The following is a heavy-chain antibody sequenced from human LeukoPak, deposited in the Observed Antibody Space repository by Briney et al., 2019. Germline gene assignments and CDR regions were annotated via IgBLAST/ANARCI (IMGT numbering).Heavy chain of an antibody. CDR1: GFTFGSYA. J-gene: IGHJ4*02. D-gene: IGHD6-19*01. V-gene: IGHV3-23*01. CDR2: IRGSGGST. Sequence: GGSLRLPCAASGFTFGSYAMYWVRQAPGKGLEWVSGIRGSGGSTFYADSVKGRFTISRDNSENTVYLQMNSLRADDTAVYYCAKTTAGYSSGRYPGWPVDYWGRGTLVTVSS. CDR3: AKTTAGYSSGRYPGWPVDY.